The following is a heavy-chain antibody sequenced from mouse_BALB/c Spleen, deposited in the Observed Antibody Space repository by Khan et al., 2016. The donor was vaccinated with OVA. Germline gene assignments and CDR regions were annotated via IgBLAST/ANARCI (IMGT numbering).Heavy chain of an antibody. V-gene: IGHV1S22*01. CDR2: IYPGSGLT. D-gene: IGHD1-1*01. Sequence: LQQPGSELVRPGASVSLSCKASGYTFTSYWMHWVKQRPGQGLEWIGNIYPGSGLTNYDEKFKSKASLTVDTSSSTVYMQLSSLTSEDSAVYYCTRDYSYYYGSSPFAYWGQGTLVTVSA. CDR1: GYTFTSYW. CDR3: TRDYSYYYGSSPFAY. J-gene: IGHJ3*01.